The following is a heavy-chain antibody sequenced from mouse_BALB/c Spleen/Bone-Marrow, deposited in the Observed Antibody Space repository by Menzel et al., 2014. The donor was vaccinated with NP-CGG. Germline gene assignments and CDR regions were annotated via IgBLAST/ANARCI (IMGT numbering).Heavy chain of an antibody. CDR3: ARWITTVVAPYVMDY. CDR2: IYPGDGDT. CDR1: GYAFSSYW. Sequence: QVQLKDSGAELVRPGSSVKISCKASGYAFSSYWMNWVKQRPGQGLEWIGQIYPGDGDTNYNEKSKGKATLTADKSSSITYIQLSSLTSEDSAVYFCARWITTVVAPYVMDYWGQGTSVTVSS. J-gene: IGHJ4*01. D-gene: IGHD1-1*01. V-gene: IGHV1-80*01.